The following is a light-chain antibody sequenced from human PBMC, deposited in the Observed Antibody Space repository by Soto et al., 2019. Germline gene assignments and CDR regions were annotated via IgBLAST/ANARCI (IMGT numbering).Light chain of an antibody. CDR1: QDISNY. Sequence: DILMTQSPSSLSASVGDRVTITCQASQDISNYLNWYQQKPGKAPKLLIYDASNLETGVPSRFSGSGSGTDFTFTINSLQPEDIATYYCQQYDNLPPYTFGQGTKLEIK. V-gene: IGKV1-33*01. CDR3: QQYDNLPPYT. J-gene: IGKJ2*01. CDR2: DAS.